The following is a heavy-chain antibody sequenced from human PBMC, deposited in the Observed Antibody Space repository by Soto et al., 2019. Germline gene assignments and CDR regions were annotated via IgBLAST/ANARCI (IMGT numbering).Heavy chain of an antibody. CDR3: AREGIAARTPTD. CDR1: GYTFTSYY. J-gene: IGHJ4*02. Sequence: QVQVVQSGAEVKKPGASVKVSCKASGYTFTSYYLHWVRQAPGQGLEWLGWINPNGGGTNYAQDFQGRITMTRDASINTAYLEVPRLRSEDTAVYYCAREGIAARTPTDWGQGTLVTVSS. V-gene: IGHV1-2*02. CDR2: INPNGGGT. D-gene: IGHD2-15*01.